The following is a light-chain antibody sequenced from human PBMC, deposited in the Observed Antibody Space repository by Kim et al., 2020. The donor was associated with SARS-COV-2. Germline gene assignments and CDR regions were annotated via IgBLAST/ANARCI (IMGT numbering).Light chain of an antibody. CDR2: AAS. V-gene: IGKV1-39*01. Sequence: SASVGDRVTITCRASQRISSYLNWYQQKPGKAPKLLIYAASSLQSGVPSRFSGSGSGTDFTLTISSLQPEDFATYYCQQSYSTLFTFGPGTKVDIK. CDR1: QRISSY. J-gene: IGKJ3*01. CDR3: QQSYSTLFT.